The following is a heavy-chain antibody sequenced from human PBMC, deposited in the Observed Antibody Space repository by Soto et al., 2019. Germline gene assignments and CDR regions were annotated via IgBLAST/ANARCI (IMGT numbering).Heavy chain of an antibody. CDR3: ARSRTYGGNSFDY. CDR1: GYSFTSYW. Sequence: GESLTISCQGSGYSFTSYWIGWVRQKPGKGLGWMGMIYPGDSDTRYSPSFQGQVTISADKSITAAYLQWSSLKASDTAIYYCARSRTYGGNSFDYWGQGALVTVSS. D-gene: IGHD2-15*01. J-gene: IGHJ4*02. V-gene: IGHV5-51*01. CDR2: IYPGDSDT.